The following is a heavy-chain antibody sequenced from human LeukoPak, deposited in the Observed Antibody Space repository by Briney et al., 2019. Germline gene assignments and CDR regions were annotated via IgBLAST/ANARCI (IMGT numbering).Heavy chain of an antibody. V-gene: IGHV4-59*01. CDR3: ARAVQAFDY. J-gene: IGHJ4*02. CDR2: IYYSGST. Sequence: SETLSLTCTVSGGSISSYYWSWIRQPPGKGLEWIGYIYYSGSTNYNPSLKSRVTISVDTSKNQYSLKLSSVTAADTAVYYCARAVQAFDYWGQGTLVTVSS. CDR1: GGSISSYY.